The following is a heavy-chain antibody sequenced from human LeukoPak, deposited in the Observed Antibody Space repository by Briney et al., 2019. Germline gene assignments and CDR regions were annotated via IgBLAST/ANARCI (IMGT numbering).Heavy chain of an antibody. D-gene: IGHD3-3*01. J-gene: IGHJ4*02. V-gene: IGHV3-23*01. CDR2: ISGSGGST. Sequence: GGSLRLSCAASGFTFSSCAMSWVRQAPGKGLEWVSAISGSGGSTYYADSVKGRFTISRDNSKNTLYLQMNSLRAEDTAVYYCAKDSSDYDFWSGSDYWGQGTLVTVSS. CDR1: GFTFSSCA. CDR3: AKDSSDYDFWSGSDY.